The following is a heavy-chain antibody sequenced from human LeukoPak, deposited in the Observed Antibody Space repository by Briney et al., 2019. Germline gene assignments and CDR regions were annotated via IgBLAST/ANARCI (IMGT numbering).Heavy chain of an antibody. CDR1: GFTFSTYG. CDR2: IRYDGSNK. D-gene: IGHD1-1*01. CDR3: AKDKDPWKSTSISDFDY. V-gene: IGHV3-30*02. Sequence: GGPLRLSCAASGFTFSTYGMHWVRQAPGKGLEWVAFIRYDGSNKYYADSVKGRFTISRDNSKNTLYLQMNSLRAEDMAVYFCAKDKDPWKSTSISDFDYWGQGTLITVSS. J-gene: IGHJ4*02.